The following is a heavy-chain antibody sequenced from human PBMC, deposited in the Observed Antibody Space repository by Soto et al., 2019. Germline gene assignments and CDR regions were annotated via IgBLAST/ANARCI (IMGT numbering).Heavy chain of an antibody. CDR1: GFTFSSYS. Sequence: EVQLVESGGGLVQPGGSLRLSCAASGFTFSSYSMNWVRQAPGKGLEWVSYISSSSSTIYYADSVKGRFTISRDNAKNSLYLPMNSLRAEDTAVYYCARDARYDFWSGYFRTPPRNWFDPWGQGTLVTVSS. D-gene: IGHD3-3*01. CDR3: ARDARYDFWSGYFRTPPRNWFDP. CDR2: ISSSSSTI. J-gene: IGHJ5*02. V-gene: IGHV3-48*01.